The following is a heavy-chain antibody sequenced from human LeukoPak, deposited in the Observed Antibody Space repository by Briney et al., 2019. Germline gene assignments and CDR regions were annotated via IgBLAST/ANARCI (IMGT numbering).Heavy chain of an antibody. D-gene: IGHD6-13*01. CDR1: GYTFTGYY. Sequence: GASVKVSCKASGYTFTGYYMHWVRQAPGQGLEWMGWINPNSGGTNYAQKFQGWVTMTRDTSIGTAYMELSRLRSDDTAVYYCARGREYSSSWHFDYWGQGTLVTVSS. V-gene: IGHV1-2*04. J-gene: IGHJ4*02. CDR3: ARGREYSSSWHFDY. CDR2: INPNSGGT.